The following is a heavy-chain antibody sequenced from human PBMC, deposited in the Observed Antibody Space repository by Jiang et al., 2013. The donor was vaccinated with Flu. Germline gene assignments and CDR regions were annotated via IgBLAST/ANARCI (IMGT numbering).Heavy chain of an antibody. V-gene: IGHV1-18*01. J-gene: IGHJ4*02. Sequence: GAEVKKPGASLKVSCKASGYNFSSYGITWVRQAPGQGLECMAWISAYNGKTRFAERVQGRVSVTTDTSTSTAYLEVRSLTSDDTAVYYCARDAVKEWESPGGLHDSWGQGTRVIVSS. D-gene: IGHD1-26*01. CDR2: ISAYNGKT. CDR1: GYNFSSYG. CDR3: ARDAVKEWESPGGLHDS.